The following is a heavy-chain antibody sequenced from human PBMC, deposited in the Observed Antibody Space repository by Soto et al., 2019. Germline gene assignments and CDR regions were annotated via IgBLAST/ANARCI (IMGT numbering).Heavy chain of an antibody. CDR3: AKTYGFLGGYYFDY. V-gene: IGHV1-46*01. CDR2: INPSGGST. Sequence: APVKVSCKASGYTFTNYYIHWVRQAPGQGLEWMAVINPSGGSTGYAQKFQGRVTMTRDTSTSTVYMELSSLRSEDTAVYYCAKTYGFLGGYYFDYWGQGTLVTVSS. J-gene: IGHJ4*02. CDR1: GYTFTNYY. D-gene: IGHD3-16*01.